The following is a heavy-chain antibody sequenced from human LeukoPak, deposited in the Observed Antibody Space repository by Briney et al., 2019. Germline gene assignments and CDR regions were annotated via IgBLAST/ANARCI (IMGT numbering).Heavy chain of an antibody. D-gene: IGHD6-19*01. CDR3: ARDGVAGGFDY. V-gene: IGHV3-7*01. CDR2: MNQGGSET. J-gene: IGHJ4*02. Sequence: GGSLRLSCAASGFTFGRHWMSWVRQAPGKGLEWVAHMNQGGSETTNVDSVKGRFTISRDDAKNLVFLQMNSLRVEDTAVYYCARDGVAGGFDYWGQGTLVTVSS. CDR1: GFTFGRHW.